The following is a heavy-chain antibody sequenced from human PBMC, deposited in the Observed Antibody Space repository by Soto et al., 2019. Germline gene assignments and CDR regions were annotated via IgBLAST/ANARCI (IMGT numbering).Heavy chain of an antibody. V-gene: IGHV3-66*01. CDR2: IYSDGST. D-gene: IGHD3-9*01. CDR3: ATLTKYDILTGFYPC. Sequence: HRGSLRLSCAASGFTVNSNYMSWVRQAPGKGLEWVSVIYSDGSTYYADSVKGRFIISRDNSNNTLYFQMNSLRAEDTAVYYCATLTKYDILTGFYPCWGQGTLVTVSS. J-gene: IGHJ4*02. CDR1: GFTVNSNY.